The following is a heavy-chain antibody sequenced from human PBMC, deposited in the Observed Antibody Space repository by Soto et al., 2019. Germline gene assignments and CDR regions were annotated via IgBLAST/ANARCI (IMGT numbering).Heavy chain of an antibody. CDR3: ARVKEYSSGWQRSDAFDI. V-gene: IGHV1-2*04. Sequence: ASVKVSCKASGYTFTGYYMHWVRQAPGQGLEWMGWINPNSGGTNYAQKFQGWVTMTRDTSISTAYMELSRLRSDDTAVYYCARVKEYSSGWQRSDAFDIWGQGTMVTVSS. CDR2: INPNSGGT. CDR1: GYTFTGYY. J-gene: IGHJ3*02. D-gene: IGHD6-19*01.